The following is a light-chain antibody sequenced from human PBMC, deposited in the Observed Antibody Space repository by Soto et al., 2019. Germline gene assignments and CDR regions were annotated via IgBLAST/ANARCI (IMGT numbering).Light chain of an antibody. CDR2: DAS. CDR3: QQYDNLPIT. V-gene: IGKV1-33*01. J-gene: IGKJ5*01. Sequence: DIQMTQSPSSLSASVGDRVTITCQASHDISNYLNWYQQRPGRAPKLLMYDASKLETGVPSRFSGSGSGTDFTFTISSLQPEDIATYYCQQYDNLPITFGQGTRLEIK. CDR1: HDISNY.